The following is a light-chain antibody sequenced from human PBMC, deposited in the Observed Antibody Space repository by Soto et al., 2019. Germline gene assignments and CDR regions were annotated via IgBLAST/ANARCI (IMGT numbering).Light chain of an antibody. Sequence: QSALTQPASVSGSPGQSIAISCNGTSSDVGTYNLVSWYQQHPGKAPKLMIYEATKRPSGISDRFSGSKSGNTASLTISGLQAEDEADYFCCSYAGSSTFVFGTGTKVTVL. J-gene: IGLJ1*01. V-gene: IGLV2-23*01. CDR3: CSYAGSSTFV. CDR2: EAT. CDR1: SSDVGTYNL.